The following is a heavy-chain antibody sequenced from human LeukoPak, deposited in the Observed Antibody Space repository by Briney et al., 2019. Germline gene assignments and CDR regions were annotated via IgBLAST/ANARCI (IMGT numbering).Heavy chain of an antibody. D-gene: IGHD1-26*01. CDR2: IKQDGSEK. CDR1: GFTFSSYS. Sequence: GGSLRLSCAASGFTFSSYSMNWVRQAPGKGLEWVANIKQDGSEKYYVDSVKGRFTISRDNAKNSLYLQMNSLRAEDTAVYYCAREKWDLWRGRDYYFDYWGQGTLVTVSS. V-gene: IGHV3-7*01. J-gene: IGHJ4*02. CDR3: AREKWDLWRGRDYYFDY.